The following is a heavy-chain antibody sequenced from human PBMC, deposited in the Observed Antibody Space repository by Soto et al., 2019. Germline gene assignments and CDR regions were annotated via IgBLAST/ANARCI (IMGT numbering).Heavy chain of an antibody. V-gene: IGHV3-23*01. CDR1: GFTFSSYA. CDR3: AKFSRSIDGYFDY. CDR2: ISGSGGST. J-gene: IGHJ4*02. D-gene: IGHD3-16*02. Sequence: EVQLLESRGGLVQPGGSLRLSCAASGFTFSSYAMSWVRQAPGKGLEWVSAISGSGGSTYYADSVKGRFTISRDNSKNTLYLQMNSLRAEDTAVYYCAKFSRSIDGYFDYWGQGTLVTVSS.